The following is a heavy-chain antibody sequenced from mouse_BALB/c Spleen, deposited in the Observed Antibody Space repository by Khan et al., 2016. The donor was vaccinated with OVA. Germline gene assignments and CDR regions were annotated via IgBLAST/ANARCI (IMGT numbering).Heavy chain of an antibody. CDR2: INPSNNYT. Sequence: QVQLQQPGAELARPGASVKMSCKASGYTFTSYTMHWVRQRPGQALEGMGHINPSNNYTNHIQNLKAKPPLIVDKSSSTAYMQLSSLTSEDSAVYYCVREGAYFRSDGWFAYWGQGTLVTVSA. D-gene: IGHD2-14*01. J-gene: IGHJ3*01. V-gene: IGHV1-4*01. CDR1: GYTFTSYT. CDR3: VREGAYFRSDGWFAY.